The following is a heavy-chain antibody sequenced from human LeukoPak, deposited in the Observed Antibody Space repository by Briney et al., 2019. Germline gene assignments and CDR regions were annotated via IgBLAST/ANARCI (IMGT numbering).Heavy chain of an antibody. CDR1: GFTFDDYA. V-gene: IGHV3-9*01. Sequence: GGSLRLSCAASGFTFDDYAMHWVRQAPGKGLEWVSGISWNSDSIDYADSVKGRFTISRDNAKNSLYLQMNSLRAEDTALYYCAKVEMAVISNPTAFDIWGQGTMVTVSS. CDR3: AKVEMAVISNPTAFDI. CDR2: ISWNSDSI. J-gene: IGHJ3*02. D-gene: IGHD5-24*01.